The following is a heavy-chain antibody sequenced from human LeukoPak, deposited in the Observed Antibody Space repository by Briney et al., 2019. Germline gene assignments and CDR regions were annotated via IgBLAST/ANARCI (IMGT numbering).Heavy chain of an antibody. D-gene: IGHD2-2*02. J-gene: IGHJ5*02. CDR1: GYTFTSYG. CDR3: AELYCSSTSCYNHWFDP. V-gene: IGHV1-18*04. CDR2: ISAYNGNT. Sequence: AASVNVSCTASGYTFTSYGISWVRQAPGQGLEWMGWISAYNGNTNYAQKLQGRVTMTTDTSTSTAYMELRSLRSDDTAVYYCAELYCSSTSCYNHWFDPWGQGTLVTVSS.